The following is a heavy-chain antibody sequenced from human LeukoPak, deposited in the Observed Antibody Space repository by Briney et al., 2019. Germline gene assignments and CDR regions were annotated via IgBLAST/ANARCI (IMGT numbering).Heavy chain of an antibody. Sequence: PSETLSLTCTVSGGSISSSTYYWGWIRQPPGKGLEWIGSIYYSDNTYYNPSLKSRVTVSVDTSKNQFSLKLSSVTAADTAVYYCARHGGGNAVPFYDYWGQGTLVTVSS. CDR1: GGSISSSTYY. CDR3: ARHGGGNAVPFYDY. J-gene: IGHJ4*02. D-gene: IGHD4-23*01. CDR2: IYYSDNT. V-gene: IGHV4-39*01.